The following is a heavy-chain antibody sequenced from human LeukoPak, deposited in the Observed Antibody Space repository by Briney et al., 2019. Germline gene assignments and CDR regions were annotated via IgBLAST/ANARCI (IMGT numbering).Heavy chain of an antibody. CDR1: GFTFSSYG. J-gene: IGHJ5*02. Sequence: PGGSLRLSCAASGFTFSSYGMHWVRQAPGKVLEWVAFIRYDGSNKYYADSVKGRFTISRDNSKNTLYLQMNSLRAEDTAVYYCAKDRAFLWFGDLWGQGTLVTVSS. CDR2: IRYDGSNK. D-gene: IGHD3-10*01. V-gene: IGHV3-30*02. CDR3: AKDRAFLWFGDL.